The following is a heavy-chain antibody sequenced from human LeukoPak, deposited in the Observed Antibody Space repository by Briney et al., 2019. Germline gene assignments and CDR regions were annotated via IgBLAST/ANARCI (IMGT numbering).Heavy chain of an antibody. D-gene: IGHD3-10*01. Sequence: SVKVSCKASGGTFSSYAISWVRQAPGQGLEWMGWIIPIFGTANYAQKFQGRVTITADESTSTAYMELSSLRSEDTAVYYCARRPLGVRGVIISYYFDYWGQGTLVTVSS. CDR1: GGTFSSYA. CDR3: ARRPLGVRGVIISYYFDY. J-gene: IGHJ4*02. V-gene: IGHV1-69*13. CDR2: IIPIFGTA.